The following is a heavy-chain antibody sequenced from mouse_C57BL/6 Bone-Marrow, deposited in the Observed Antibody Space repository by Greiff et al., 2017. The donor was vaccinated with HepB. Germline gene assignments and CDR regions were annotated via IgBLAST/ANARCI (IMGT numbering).Heavy chain of an antibody. CDR3: ARYTRRDYAMDY. CDR1: GYTFTSYT. V-gene: IGHV1-4*01. J-gene: IGHJ4*01. Sequence: QVQLQQSGAELARPGASVKMSCKASGYTFTSYTMHWVKQRPGQGLEWIGYINPSSGYTKYNQKFKDKATLTADKSSSTAYMQLSSLTSEDSAVYSCARYTRRDYAMDYWGQGTSVTVSS. D-gene: IGHD3-3*01. CDR2: INPSSGYT.